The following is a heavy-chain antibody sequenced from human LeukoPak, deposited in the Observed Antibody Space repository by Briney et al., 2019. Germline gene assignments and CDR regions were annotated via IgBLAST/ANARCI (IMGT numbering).Heavy chain of an antibody. D-gene: IGHD3-22*01. J-gene: IGHJ4*02. V-gene: IGHV3-33*03. CDR2: IWNDGSSI. CDR1: GFTFSDYA. CDR3: ASSKWFYFDS. Sequence: PGRSLRLSCAASGFTFSDYAMHWVRQAPGKGLEWVAIIWNDGSSIYYADSVKGRFTISRDNAKNSLYLQMNSLRVEDTAVYYCASSKWFYFDSWGQGTLVTVSS.